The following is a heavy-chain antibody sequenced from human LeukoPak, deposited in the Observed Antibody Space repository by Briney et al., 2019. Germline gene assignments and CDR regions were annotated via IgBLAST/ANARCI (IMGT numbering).Heavy chain of an antibody. Sequence: TGGSLRLSCAASGFDFSFTWKSWVRQAPGKGLELVGRIKSKTSGGTIDYAAPVRGRFTISRDDTENMVFLQMSSLKIEDTAVYYCTRESGYKTSRQRGFDSWGQGILVTVSS. CDR3: TRESGYKTSRQRGFDS. CDR2: IKSKTSGGTI. CDR1: GFDFSFTW. V-gene: IGHV3-15*01. D-gene: IGHD5-12*01. J-gene: IGHJ4*02.